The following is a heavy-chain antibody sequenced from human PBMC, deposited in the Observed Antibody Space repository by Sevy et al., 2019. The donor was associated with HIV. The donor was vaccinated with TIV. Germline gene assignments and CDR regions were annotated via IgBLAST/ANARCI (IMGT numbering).Heavy chain of an antibody. CDR3: ARLRACGGDCYYYDF. Sequence: ASVKVSCKASGYSFTSYEIHWVRQAPGQGLEWMGIINPSGGSTSYAQMFQDRVTMIRDTSTTTVYMELSSLRSEDTAVYFCARLRACGGDCYYYDFWGQGTLVTVSS. J-gene: IGHJ4*02. V-gene: IGHV1-46*01. CDR1: GYSFTSYE. CDR2: INPSGGST. D-gene: IGHD2-21*02.